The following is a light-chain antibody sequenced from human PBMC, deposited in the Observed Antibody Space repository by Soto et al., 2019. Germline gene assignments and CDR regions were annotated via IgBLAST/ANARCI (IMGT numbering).Light chain of an antibody. CDR2: GAS. CDR3: QQYGNSPLT. Sequence: EIVLTQSPGTLSLSPGERATLSCRARQSVSSSYLAWYQQKPGQAPRLLIYGASSRATGIPDRFSGSGSGTDFTLTISRLEPEDFAVYYCQQYGNSPLTFGGGTNVEIK. CDR1: QSVSSSY. V-gene: IGKV3-20*01. J-gene: IGKJ4*01.